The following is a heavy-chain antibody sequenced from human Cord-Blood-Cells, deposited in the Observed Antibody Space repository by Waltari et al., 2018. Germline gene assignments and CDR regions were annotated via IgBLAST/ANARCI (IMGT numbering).Heavy chain of an antibody. Sequence: QVQLVQSGAEVKKPGASVKVSCKASGYTFTSYYMHWVRQAPGQGLEWMGIINPSGGSTSYAQKFQGRVTMTSDTSTSTVDMELSSLRSEDTAVYYCARVGDYDSSGYYAFDIWGQGTMVTVSS. J-gene: IGHJ3*02. D-gene: IGHD3-22*01. CDR3: ARVGDYDSSGYYAFDI. V-gene: IGHV1-46*01. CDR1: GYTFTSYY. CDR2: INPSGGST.